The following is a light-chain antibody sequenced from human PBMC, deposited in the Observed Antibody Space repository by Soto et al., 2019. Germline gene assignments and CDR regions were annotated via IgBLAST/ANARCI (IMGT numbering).Light chain of an antibody. V-gene: IGLV2-14*01. CDR2: EVS. Sequence: QSVLTQPASVSGSPGQSITISCTGTSSDVGGYNYVSWYQQHPGKAPKLMIYEVSNRPSGVSNSFSGSKSGNTASLTISGLQAEDEADYYCSSYTSSSIDYVFGTGTKVTVL. CDR3: SSYTSSSIDYV. J-gene: IGLJ1*01. CDR1: SSDVGGYNY.